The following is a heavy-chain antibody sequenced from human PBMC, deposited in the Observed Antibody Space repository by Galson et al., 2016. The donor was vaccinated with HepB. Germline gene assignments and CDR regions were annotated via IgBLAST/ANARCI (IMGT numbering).Heavy chain of an antibody. V-gene: IGHV1-8*01. J-gene: IGHJ4*02. Sequence: SVKVSCKASGYNFTEYDINWVRQAPGQGLEWLGWMTPKTGYAAYAPTFRGRISMTRDTSITTAYMELSSLISEDTAVYFCASYDFYSSPFWGQGAQVTVSS. CDR2: MTPKTGYA. CDR1: GYNFTEYD. CDR3: ASYDFYSSPF. D-gene: IGHD3/OR15-3a*01.